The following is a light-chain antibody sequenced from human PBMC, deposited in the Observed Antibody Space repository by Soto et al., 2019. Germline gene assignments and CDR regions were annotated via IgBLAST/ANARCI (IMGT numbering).Light chain of an antibody. V-gene: IGLV2-14*01. J-gene: IGLJ1*01. Sequence: QSALTQPASVSGSPGQSITISCTGTSSDVGAYNFVSWYQQHPGKAPKLMIYEVTNRPSGVSNRFSGSKSGNTASLTISGLQAEDEADYYCSSYTISSTRLFGTGTKVTVL. CDR1: SSDVGAYNF. CDR2: EVT. CDR3: SSYTISSTRL.